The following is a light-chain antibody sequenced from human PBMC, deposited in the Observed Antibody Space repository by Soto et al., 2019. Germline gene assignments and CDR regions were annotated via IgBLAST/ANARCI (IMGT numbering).Light chain of an antibody. CDR3: GSYAGRSTYV. CDR2: EVS. Sequence: QSALTQPPSASGSPGQSVTISCTGTSSDVGGYNYVSWYQQHPGKAPKLMIYEVSKRPSGVPDRFSGSKSGNTASLTVSGLQAEDEADYYCGSYAGRSTYVFGTGTKLTVL. CDR1: SSDVGGYNY. V-gene: IGLV2-8*01. J-gene: IGLJ1*01.